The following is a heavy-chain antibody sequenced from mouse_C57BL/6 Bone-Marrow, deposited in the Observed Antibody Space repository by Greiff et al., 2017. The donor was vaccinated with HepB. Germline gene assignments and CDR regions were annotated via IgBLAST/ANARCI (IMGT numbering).Heavy chain of an antibody. V-gene: IGHV1-50*01. J-gene: IGHJ2*01. CDR3: ARGYYGSSYY. CDR2: IDPSDSYT. CDR1: GYTFTSYW. D-gene: IGHD1-1*01. Sequence: QVQLKQPGAELVKPGASVKLSCKASGYTFTSYWMQWVKQRPGQGLEWIGEIDPSDSYTNYNQKFKGKATLTVDTSSSTAYMQLSSLTSEDSAVYYCARGYYGSSYYWGQGTTLTVSS.